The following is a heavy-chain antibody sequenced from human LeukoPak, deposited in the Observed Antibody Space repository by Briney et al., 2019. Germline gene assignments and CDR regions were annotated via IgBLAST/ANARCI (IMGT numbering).Heavy chain of an antibody. CDR3: ARGYCSGGSCYSRSNWFDP. J-gene: IGHJ5*02. V-gene: IGHV4-34*01. CDR1: GGSFSGYY. D-gene: IGHD2-15*01. CDR2: INHSGST. Sequence: PSETLSLTCAVYGGSFSGYYWSWIRQPPGKGLEWIGEINHSGSTNYNPSLKSRVTISVDTSKNQFSLKLSSVTAADTAVYYCARGYCSGGSCYSRSNWFDPWGQGTLVTVSS.